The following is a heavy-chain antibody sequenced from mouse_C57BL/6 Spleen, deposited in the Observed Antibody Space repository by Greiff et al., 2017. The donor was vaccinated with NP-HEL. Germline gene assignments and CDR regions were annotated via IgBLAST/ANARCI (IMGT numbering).Heavy chain of an antibody. Sequence: DVKLQESGPGLVKPSQSLSLTCSVTGYSITSGYYWNWIRQFPGNKLEWMGYISYDGSTNYNPSLKNRISITRDTSKNQFFLKLNSVTTEDTATYYCANPTTNWDCFAYWGQGTLVTVSA. CDR2: ISYDGST. CDR1: GYSITSGYY. CDR3: ANPTTNWDCFAY. J-gene: IGHJ3*01. V-gene: IGHV3-6*01. D-gene: IGHD4-1*01.